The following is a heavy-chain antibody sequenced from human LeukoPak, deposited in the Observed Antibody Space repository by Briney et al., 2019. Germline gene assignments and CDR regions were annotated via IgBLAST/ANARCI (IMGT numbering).Heavy chain of an antibody. Sequence: ASETLFLTCTVSGGSISSSSYYWGWIRQPPGKGLEWIGSIYYSGSTYYNPSLKSRVTISVDTSKNQFSLKLSSVTAADTAVYYCARLVVITRYFDYWGQGTLVTVSS. J-gene: IGHJ4*02. D-gene: IGHD3-22*01. CDR3: ARLVVITRYFDY. V-gene: IGHV4-39*01. CDR2: IYYSGST. CDR1: GGSISSSSYY.